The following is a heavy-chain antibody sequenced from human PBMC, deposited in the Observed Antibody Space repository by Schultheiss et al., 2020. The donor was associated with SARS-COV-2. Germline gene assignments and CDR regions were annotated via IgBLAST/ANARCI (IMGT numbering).Heavy chain of an antibody. J-gene: IGHJ4*02. V-gene: IGHV4-61*01. D-gene: IGHD5-18*01. Sequence: SETLSLTCTVSGGSVSSGSYYWSWIRQPPGKGLEWIGYIYYSGSTNYNPSLKSRVTISVDTSKNQFSLKLSSVTAADTAVYYCARGIQLWFNYWGQGTLVTVSS. CDR3: ARGIQLWFNY. CDR1: GGSVSSGSYY. CDR2: IYYSGST.